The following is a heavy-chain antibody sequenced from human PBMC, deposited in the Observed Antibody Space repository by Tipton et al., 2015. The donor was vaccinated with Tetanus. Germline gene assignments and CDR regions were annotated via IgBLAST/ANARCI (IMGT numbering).Heavy chain of an antibody. D-gene: IGHD6-6*01. CDR2: ISSSGSTI. CDR3: ARVWGRGQLVTKPNWYFEL. J-gene: IGHJ2*01. V-gene: IGHV3-11*01. Sequence: SLRLSCAASGFTFSDYYMSWIRQAPGKGLEWVSYISSSGSTIYYADSVKGRFTISRDNAKNSLSLQVNSLRAEDTAVYYCARVWGRGQLVTKPNWYFELWGRGTLVTVSS. CDR1: GFTFSDYY.